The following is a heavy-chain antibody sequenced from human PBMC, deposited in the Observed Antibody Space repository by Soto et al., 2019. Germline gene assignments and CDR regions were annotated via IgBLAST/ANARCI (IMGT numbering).Heavy chain of an antibody. J-gene: IGHJ4*02. CDR2: ISSGAFTI. D-gene: IGHD1-1*01. CDR3: ARDTTRLEH. CDR1: GFSFSYSY. Sequence: GESLRLSCVVSGFSFSYSYMTWVRQIPGKGLEWIASISSGAFTISYAAAVKGRFTISRDDGHNSLFLQMDSLRAEDTALYYCARDTTRLEHWGQGTLVTVSS. V-gene: IGHV3-11*01.